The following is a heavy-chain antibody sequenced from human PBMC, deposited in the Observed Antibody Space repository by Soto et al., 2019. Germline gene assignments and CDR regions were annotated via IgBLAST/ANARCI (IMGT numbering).Heavy chain of an antibody. D-gene: IGHD2-15*01. J-gene: IGHJ5*02. Sequence: SETLSLTCTVSGGSISSGGYYWSWIRQHPGKGLEWVGYIYYSGSTYYNPSLKSRVTISVDTSKNQFSLKLSSVTAADTAVYYCARVICSGGSCYSTDRWFDPWGQGTLVTVSS. V-gene: IGHV4-31*03. CDR1: GGSISSGGYY. CDR2: IYYSGST. CDR3: ARVICSGGSCYSTDRWFDP.